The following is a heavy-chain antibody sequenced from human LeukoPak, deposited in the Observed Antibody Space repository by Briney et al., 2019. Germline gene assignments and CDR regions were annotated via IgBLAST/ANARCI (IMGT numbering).Heavy chain of an antibody. Sequence: GASVKVSCKASGYTFTSYGISWVRQAPGQGLEWMGWISAYNGNTNYAQKLQGRVTMTTDTSTSTAYMELRSLRSDDTAVYYCASAPRGSVIPYEPPAGPWGQGTLVTVSS. CDR1: GYTFTSYG. V-gene: IGHV1-18*01. J-gene: IGHJ5*02. D-gene: IGHD3-16*02. CDR3: ASAPRGSVIPYEPPAGP. CDR2: ISAYNGNT.